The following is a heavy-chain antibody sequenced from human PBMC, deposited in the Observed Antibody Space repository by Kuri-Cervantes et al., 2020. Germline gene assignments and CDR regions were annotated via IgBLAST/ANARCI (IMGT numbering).Heavy chain of an antibody. CDR2: IYSGGST. CDR1: GFTFSSYG. CDR3: ARGYYDILTGLPPHFDY. D-gene: IGHD3-9*01. V-gene: IGHV3-66*01. Sequence: GESLKISCAASGFTFSSYGMHWVRQAPGKGLEWVSVIYSGGSTCYADSVKGRFTISRDNSKNTLYLQMNSLRAEDTAVYYCARGYYDILTGLPPHFDYWGQGTLVTVSS. J-gene: IGHJ4*02.